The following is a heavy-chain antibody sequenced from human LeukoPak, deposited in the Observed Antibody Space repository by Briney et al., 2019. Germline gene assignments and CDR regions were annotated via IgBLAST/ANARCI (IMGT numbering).Heavy chain of an antibody. CDR1: GGSTSSYY. D-gene: IGHD5-24*01. Sequence: SETLSLTCTVSGGSTSSYYWSWIRQPPGKGLEWIGYIYYSGSTNYNPSLKSRVTISVDTSKNQFSLKLSSVTAADTAVYYCARDSPRDGYTAWGQGTLVTVSS. CDR3: ARDSPRDGYTA. J-gene: IGHJ5*02. V-gene: IGHV4-59*01. CDR2: IYYSGST.